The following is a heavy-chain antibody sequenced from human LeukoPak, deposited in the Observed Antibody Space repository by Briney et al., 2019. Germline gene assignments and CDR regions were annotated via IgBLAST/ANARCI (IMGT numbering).Heavy chain of an antibody. D-gene: IGHD6-13*01. J-gene: IGHJ4*02. V-gene: IGHV4-59*01. Sequence: SETLSLTCTVSGGSISNYYWSWIRQPPGKGLEWIGYIYYSGTTNYNPSLKSRVTISVNTSKNQFSLKLSSVTAADTAVYYCARGVYIAAAQHGYWGQGTLVTVSS. CDR1: GGSISNYY. CDR2: IYYSGTT. CDR3: ARGVYIAAAQHGY.